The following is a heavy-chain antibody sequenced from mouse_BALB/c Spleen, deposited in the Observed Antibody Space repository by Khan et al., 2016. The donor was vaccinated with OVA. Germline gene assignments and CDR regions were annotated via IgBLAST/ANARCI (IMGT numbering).Heavy chain of an antibody. CDR3: ARGNYYEYALDY. Sequence: EVQLQESGPGLVKPSQSLSLTCTVNGYSITSNYAWNWIRQFPGNKLEWMGYISYSGSTNYNPSLKSRLSITRDTSKNQFFLLLHSVTTEDSATYYYARGNYYEYALDYWGQGTSVTVSS. V-gene: IGHV3-2*02. D-gene: IGHD1-1*01. J-gene: IGHJ4*01. CDR2: ISYSGST. CDR1: GYSITSNYA.